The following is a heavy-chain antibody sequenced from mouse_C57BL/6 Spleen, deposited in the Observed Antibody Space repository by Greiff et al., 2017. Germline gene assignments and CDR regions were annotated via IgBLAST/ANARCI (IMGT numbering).Heavy chain of an antibody. CDR1: GYTFTSYW. CDR3: ARVGGYYVLGY. Sequence: QVQLQQPGAELVMPGASVKLSCKASGYTFTSYWMHWVKKRPGQGLEWIGEIDPSDSFTNYNQKFKGKFTLTVDKSSSTAYMQLSSLTSEDSAVYYCARVGGYYVLGYWGQGTTLTVAS. V-gene: IGHV1-69*01. J-gene: IGHJ2*01. CDR2: IDPSDSFT. D-gene: IGHD2-3*01.